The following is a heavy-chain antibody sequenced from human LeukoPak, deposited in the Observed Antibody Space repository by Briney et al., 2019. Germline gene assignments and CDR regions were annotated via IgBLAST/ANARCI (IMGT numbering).Heavy chain of an antibody. CDR1: GFTFSSYG. J-gene: IGHJ4*02. V-gene: IGHV3-30*18. Sequence: GGSLRLSCAASGFTFSSYGMHWVRQAPGKGLEWVAVISYDGSNKYYADSVKGRFTISRDNSKNTLYLQMNSLRAEDTAVYYCAKDRRDGYNSFDYWGQGTLVTVSS. CDR2: ISYDGSNK. D-gene: IGHD5-24*01. CDR3: AKDRRDGYNSFDY.